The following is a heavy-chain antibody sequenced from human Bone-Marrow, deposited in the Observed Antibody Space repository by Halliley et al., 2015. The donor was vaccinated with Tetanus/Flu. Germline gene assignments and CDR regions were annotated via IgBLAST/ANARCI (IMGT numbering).Heavy chain of an antibody. CDR2: YRSKWHI. CDR3: ARGAYYYDDGGYFSDAFDV. V-gene: IGHV6-1*01. D-gene: IGHD3-22*01. J-gene: IGHJ3*01. Sequence: YRSKWHIDYAVSVKSRITIDPDPSRNHFSLQLNSVTPEDTAVYFCARGAYYYDDGGYFSDAFDVWGQGTMVTVSS.